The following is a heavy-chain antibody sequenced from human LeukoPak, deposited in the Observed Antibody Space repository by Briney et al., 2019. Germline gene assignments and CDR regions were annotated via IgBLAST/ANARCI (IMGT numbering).Heavy chain of an antibody. D-gene: IGHD1-1*01. Sequence: GGSLRLSCAASGFTVSSNYMSWVRQAPGKGLEWVSVIYSGGSTYYADSVKGRFTISRDNSKNSLYLQMNSLGADDTAVYYCAKGNWRYFDYWGQGTLVTVSS. CDR3: AKGNWRYFDY. V-gene: IGHV3-66*01. J-gene: IGHJ4*02. CDR2: IYSGGST. CDR1: GFTVSSNY.